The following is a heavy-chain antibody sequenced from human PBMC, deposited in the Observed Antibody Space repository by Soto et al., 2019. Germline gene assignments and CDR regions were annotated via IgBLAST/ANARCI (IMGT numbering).Heavy chain of an antibody. CDR1: GFAGSSNY. J-gene: IGHJ6*02. CDR2: IYSGGST. Sequence: SRKVSCTASGFAGSSNYMSWVRQAPGKGLEWVSVIYSGGSTYYADSVKGRFTISRDNSKNTLYLQMNSLRAEDTAVYYCARAHYDFWSGSWNYYYGMDVWGQGTTVTVSS. D-gene: IGHD3-3*01. CDR3: ARAHYDFWSGSWNYYYGMDV. V-gene: IGHV3-53*01.